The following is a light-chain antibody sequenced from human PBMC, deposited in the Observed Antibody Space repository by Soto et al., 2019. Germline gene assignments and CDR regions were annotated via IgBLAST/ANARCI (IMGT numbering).Light chain of an antibody. V-gene: IGLV2-14*01. J-gene: IGLJ1*01. Sequence: QSALTQPASVSGSPGQSITISCTGTSSDVGGYNFVSWYQQHPGKAPKLMIYDVRNRPSGVSNRFSGSKSVNTAYLTISGLQAEDEADYYCSSYTSSSTYVFGTGTKLTVL. CDR1: SSDVGGYNF. CDR2: DVR. CDR3: SSYTSSSTYV.